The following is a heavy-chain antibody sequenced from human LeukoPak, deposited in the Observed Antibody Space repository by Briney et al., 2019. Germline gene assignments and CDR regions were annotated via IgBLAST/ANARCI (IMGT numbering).Heavy chain of an antibody. Sequence: SGPTLVKPPPTLTLTCTFSGFSLSTSGVGVGWIRQPPGKALEWLALIYWNDDKRYSPSLKSRLTITKDTSKNQVVLTMTNMDPVDTATYYCAHSGTVTTPHDAFDIWGQGTMVTVSS. D-gene: IGHD4-17*01. V-gene: IGHV2-5*01. CDR1: GFSLSTSGVG. CDR3: AHSGTVTTPHDAFDI. J-gene: IGHJ3*02. CDR2: IYWNDDK.